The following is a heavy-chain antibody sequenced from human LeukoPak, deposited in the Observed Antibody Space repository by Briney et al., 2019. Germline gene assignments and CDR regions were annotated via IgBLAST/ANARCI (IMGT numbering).Heavy chain of an antibody. CDR1: GFNVSNDY. CDR2: ISGSSGST. J-gene: IGHJ3*02. D-gene: IGHD6-6*01. Sequence: GGSLRLSCAASGFNVSNDYMNWVRQAPGKGLEWVSVISGSSGSTYYADSVKGRFTISRDNPKNTLYLQMNSLRAEDTAVYYCTKAWQLVRVFDIWGQGTMVTVSS. V-gene: IGHV3-23*01. CDR3: TKAWQLVRVFDI.